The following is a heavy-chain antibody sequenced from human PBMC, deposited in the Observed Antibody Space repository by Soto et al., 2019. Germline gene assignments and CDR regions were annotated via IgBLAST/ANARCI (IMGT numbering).Heavy chain of an antibody. CDR2: ITGNSEYK. CDR1: GVSFSDYS. CDR3: ARSGELLQTFDS. D-gene: IGHD1-26*01. Sequence: VQLVESGGGLVKPGGSLRLSCVVSGVSFSDYSMNWVRQAPGKGLEWVSLITGNSEYKYYAGSVKGRFTVSRDNAKNSLYLQMNSLTVEDTAVYYCARSGELLQTFDSWGQGTLVTVSS. J-gene: IGHJ4*02. V-gene: IGHV3-21*06.